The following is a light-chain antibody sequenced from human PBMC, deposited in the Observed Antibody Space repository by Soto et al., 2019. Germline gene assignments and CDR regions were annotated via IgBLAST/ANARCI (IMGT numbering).Light chain of an antibody. CDR1: SSDVGGYNY. CDR2: DVT. J-gene: IGLJ3*02. Sequence: QSVLTQPRSVSGSPGQSVTISCTGTSSDVGGYNYVSWYQQHPGKAPKLMIYDVTKRPSGVPDRFSGSKSGNTASLTISALQAEDEADYYCSSYTSITTWVFGGGTKLTVL. CDR3: SSYTSITTWV. V-gene: IGLV2-11*01.